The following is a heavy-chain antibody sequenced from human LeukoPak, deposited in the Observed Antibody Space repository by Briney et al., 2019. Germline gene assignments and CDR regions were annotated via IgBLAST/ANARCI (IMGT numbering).Heavy chain of an antibody. CDR3: AREPEDSGGYYYLLSYYFDC. D-gene: IGHD3-22*01. V-gene: IGHV3-21*04. Sequence: GGSLRLSCAASGFTFSGYSLNWVRQAPGKGLEWVSSLSSSGSYIYYADSVKGRFTISRDNAKNSLYLQMNSLRVEDTAVYYCAREPEDSGGYYYLLSYYFDCWGQGTLVTVSS. CDR1: GFTFSGYS. CDR2: LSSSGSYI. J-gene: IGHJ4*02.